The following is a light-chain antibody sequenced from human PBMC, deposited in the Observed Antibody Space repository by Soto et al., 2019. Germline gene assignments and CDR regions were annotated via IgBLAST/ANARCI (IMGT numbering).Light chain of an antibody. V-gene: IGKV3-20*01. J-gene: IGKJ5*01. Sequence: ENVLTQSPGTLSLSPGERATLSCRASQSVSSIYLAWYQQKPGQAPRLLIYGASSRASGIPDRFSGVGSGTGFTLTISRLEPEDFAVYYCQQYGSTPITFGQGTRLEI. CDR1: QSVSSIY. CDR3: QQYGSTPIT. CDR2: GAS.